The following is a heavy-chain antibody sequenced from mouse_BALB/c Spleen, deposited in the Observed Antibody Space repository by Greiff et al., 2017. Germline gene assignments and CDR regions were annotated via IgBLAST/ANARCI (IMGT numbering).Heavy chain of an antibody. V-gene: IGHV1S81*02. CDR2: INPSNGGT. D-gene: IGHD1-2*01. J-gene: IGHJ2*01. CDR3: TRGRLPPFDY. CDR1: GYTFTSYY. Sequence: VQLKESGAELVKPGASVKLSCKASGYTFTSYYMYWVKQRPGQGLEWIGEINPSNGGTNFNEKFKSKATLTVDKSSSTAYMQLSSLTSEDSAVYYCTRGRLPPFDYWGQGTTLTVSS.